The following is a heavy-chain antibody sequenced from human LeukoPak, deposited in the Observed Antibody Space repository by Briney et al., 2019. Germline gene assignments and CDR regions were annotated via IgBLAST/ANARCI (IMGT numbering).Heavy chain of an antibody. J-gene: IGHJ3*02. CDR1: GFTFSGSA. CDR3: LTIFRHAFDI. V-gene: IGHV3-73*01. D-gene: IGHD3-3*01. CDR2: IRSKANSYAT. Sequence: GGSLRLSCAASGFTFSGSAMHWVRQASGKGLEWVGRIRSKANSYATAYAASVKGRFTISRDDSKNTAYLQMNSLKTEDTAVYYCLTIFRHAFDIWGQGTMVTVSS.